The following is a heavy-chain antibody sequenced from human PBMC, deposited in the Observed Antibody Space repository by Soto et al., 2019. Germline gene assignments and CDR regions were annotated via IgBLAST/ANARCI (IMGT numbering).Heavy chain of an antibody. CDR2: IIPILGIA. CDR3: ARFSGWFNWFDP. D-gene: IGHD6-19*01. Sequence: SVKVSCKASGGTFNSYTISWVRQAPGQGLEWMGRIIPILGIANYAQKFQGRVTITADKSTSTAYMELSSLRSEDTAVYYCARFSGWFNWFDPWGQGTLVTVSS. V-gene: IGHV1-69*02. J-gene: IGHJ5*02. CDR1: GGTFNSYT.